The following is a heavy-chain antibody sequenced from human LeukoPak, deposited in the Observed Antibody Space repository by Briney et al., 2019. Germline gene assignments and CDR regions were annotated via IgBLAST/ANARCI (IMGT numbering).Heavy chain of an antibody. CDR3: ARDQTGNYYGSGSSRYYYYMDV. J-gene: IGHJ6*03. Sequence: GASVKVSCKASGYTFSNYGISWVRQAPGQGLEWVGWIRGDNGNTNYAQKLQGRVTMTTDTSTSTAYMELRSLGSDETAVDYCARDQTGNYYGSGSSRYYYYMDVWGKGTTVTISS. CDR1: GYTFSNYG. CDR2: IRGDNGNT. D-gene: IGHD3-10*01. V-gene: IGHV1-18*01.